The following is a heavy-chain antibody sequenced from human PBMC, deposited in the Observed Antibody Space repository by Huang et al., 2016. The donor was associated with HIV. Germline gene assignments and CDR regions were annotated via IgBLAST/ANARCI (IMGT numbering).Heavy chain of an antibody. V-gene: IGHV5-51*01. CDR1: GYRFRSNW. D-gene: IGHD3-10*01. CDR3: ARLIGSPSFYYGLDV. CDR2: SYPGDSDT. J-gene: IGHJ6*02. Sequence: EVQLVQSGAEVKKPGESLKISCKGSGYRFRSNWIGWVRQMPGKGLEWMGISYPGDSDTRYSPSCQGQVTIAADKSIKTAYLQWSSLKASDTAMYYCARLIGSPSFYYGLDVWGQGTTVTVSS.